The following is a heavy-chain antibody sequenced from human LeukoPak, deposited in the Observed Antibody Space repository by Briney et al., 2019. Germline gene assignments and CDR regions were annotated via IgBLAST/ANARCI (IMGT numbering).Heavy chain of an antibody. J-gene: IGHJ4*02. Sequence: ASVKVSCKASGYTFTTRAIHWVRQAPGQRLEWMGLINTGDGDTLYSQKFQGRVTITRDTSANTAYLELDGLTSEDTAVYYCAKGCSLRPVCYYLDYWGQGTLVTVSS. CDR1: GYTFTTRA. CDR2: INTGDGDT. CDR3: AKGCSLRPVCYYLDY. V-gene: IGHV1-3*04. D-gene: IGHD6-6*01.